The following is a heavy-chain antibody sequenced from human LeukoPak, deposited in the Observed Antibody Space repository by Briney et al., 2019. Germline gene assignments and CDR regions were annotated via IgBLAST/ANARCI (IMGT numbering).Heavy chain of an antibody. CDR3: ARDGGDIVLIPDYYYYMDV. V-gene: IGHV3-21*01. CDR1: GFTFSSYS. J-gene: IGHJ6*03. CDR2: ISSSSSYI. Sequence: GGSLRLSCAASGFTFSSYSMNWVRQAPGKGLEWVSSISSSSSYIYYADSVKGRFTISRDNAKNSLYLQMNSLRAEDTAVYYCARDGGDIVLIPDYYYYMDVWGKGTTVTVSS. D-gene: IGHD2-8*01.